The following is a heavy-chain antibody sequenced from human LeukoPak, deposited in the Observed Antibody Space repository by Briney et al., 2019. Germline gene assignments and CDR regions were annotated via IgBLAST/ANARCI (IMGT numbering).Heavy chain of an antibody. CDR3: AKEGYCGSTSCFYFDY. V-gene: IGHV3-9*01. CDR2: ISWNSGSI. Sequence: GGSLRLSCAASGFTFDDYAMHWVRQAPGKGLEWVSGISWNSGSIGYADSVKGRFTISRDNAKNSLYLQMNSLRAEDTALYYCAKEGYCGSTSCFYFDYWGQGTLVTVSS. CDR1: GFTFDDYA. D-gene: IGHD2-2*01. J-gene: IGHJ4*02.